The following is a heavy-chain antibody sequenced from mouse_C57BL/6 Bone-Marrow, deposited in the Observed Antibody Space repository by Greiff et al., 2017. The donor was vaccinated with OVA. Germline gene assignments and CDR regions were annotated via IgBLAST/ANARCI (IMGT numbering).Heavy chain of an antibody. J-gene: IGHJ1*03. Sequence: EVKLVDSGGGLVQPGGSLKLSCAASGFTFSDYYMYWVRQTPEKRLEWVAYISNGGGSTYYPDTVKGRFTISRDNAKNTLYLQMSRLKSEDTAMYYCARHTTDWYFDVWGTGTTVTVSS. CDR2: ISNGGGST. V-gene: IGHV5-12*01. D-gene: IGHD1-1*01. CDR1: GFTFSDYY. CDR3: ARHTTDWYFDV.